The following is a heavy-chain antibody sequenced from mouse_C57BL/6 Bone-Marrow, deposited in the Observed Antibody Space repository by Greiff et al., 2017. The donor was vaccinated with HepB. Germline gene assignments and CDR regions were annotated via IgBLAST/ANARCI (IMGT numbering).Heavy chain of an antibody. D-gene: IGHD1-1*01. V-gene: IGHV1-82*01. CDR1: GYAFSSSW. CDR2: IYPGDGDT. CDR3: ARWYYYGSSYWYFDV. J-gene: IGHJ1*03. Sequence: VQVVESGPELVKPGASVKISCKASGYAFSSSWMNWVKQRPGKGLEWIGRIYPGDGDTNYNGKFKGKATLTADKSSSTAYMQLSSLTSEDSAVYFCARWYYYGSSYWYFDVWGTGTTVTVSS.